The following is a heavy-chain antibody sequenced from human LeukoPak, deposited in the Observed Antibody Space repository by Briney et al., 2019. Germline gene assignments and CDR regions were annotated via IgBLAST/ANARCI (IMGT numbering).Heavy chain of an antibody. CDR3: ARGGLSYDSSSSIRNCDY. J-gene: IGHJ4*02. CDR1: GFTFSSYS. Sequence: IPGGSLRLSCAASGFTFSSYSMNWVRQAPGKGLEWVSSISSSSSYIYYADSVKGRFTISRDSAKNSLYLQMNSLRAEDTAVYYCARGGLSYDSSSSIRNCDYWGQGTLVTVSS. D-gene: IGHD6-6*01. V-gene: IGHV3-21*01. CDR2: ISSSSSYI.